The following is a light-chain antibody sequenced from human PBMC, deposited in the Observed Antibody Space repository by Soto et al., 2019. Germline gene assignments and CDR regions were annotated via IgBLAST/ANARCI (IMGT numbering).Light chain of an antibody. J-gene: IGKJ1*01. CDR1: QSVSTNY. CDR2: SAS. Sequence: EIVLTQSPGTLSLSPGERATLSCRASQSVSTNYLGWYQQKPGQAPRLLIYSASSRAAGIPDRFSGSGSGTDFTLTISRLEPEDVAVYYCQQYGSSPPTFGQGTKVDIK. CDR3: QQYGSSPPT. V-gene: IGKV3-20*01.